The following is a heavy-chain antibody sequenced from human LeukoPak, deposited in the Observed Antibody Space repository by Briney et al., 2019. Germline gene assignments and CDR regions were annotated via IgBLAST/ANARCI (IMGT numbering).Heavy chain of an antibody. CDR1: GGSFSGYY. CDR2: INHSGST. Sequence: PSETLSLSCAVYGGSFSGYYWSWIRQPPGKGLEWIGEINHSGSTNYNPSLKSRVTISVDTSKNQFSLKLSSVTAADTAVYYCARGGLPKRWLHMGGMDVWGAGATVTVSS. D-gene: IGHD5-24*01. V-gene: IGHV4-34*01. J-gene: IGHJ6*04. CDR3: ARGGLPKRWLHMGGMDV.